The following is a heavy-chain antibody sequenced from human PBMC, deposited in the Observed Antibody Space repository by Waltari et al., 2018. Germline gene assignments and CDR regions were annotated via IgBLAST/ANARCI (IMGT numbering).Heavy chain of an antibody. Sequence: QVQLVESGGGVVQPGRSLRLSCPAPEFTFSSYAMHWVRQAPGKGLEWVAVISYNERNIYYVDSVKGRFTISRDNSQKMLYLQMNSLRAEDTAVYYCARDYCDRTNCHGMDVWGRGTTVTVSS. CDR1: EFTFSSYA. V-gene: IGHV3-30*04. CDR3: ARDYCDRTNCHGMDV. D-gene: IGHD3-22*01. J-gene: IGHJ6*02. CDR2: ISYNERNI.